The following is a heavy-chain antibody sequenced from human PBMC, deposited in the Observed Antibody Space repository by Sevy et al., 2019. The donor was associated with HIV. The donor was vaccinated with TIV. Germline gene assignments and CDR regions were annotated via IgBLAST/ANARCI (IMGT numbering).Heavy chain of an antibody. CDR3: AKDINRGCDSINCYTYYYYYYGFDV. V-gene: IGHV3-9*01. CDR1: GFGFQDYA. CDR2: ISWNRGAI. D-gene: IGHD3-16*02. J-gene: IGHJ6*02. Sequence: GGSLRLSCAASGFGFQDYAMHWVRQRPGKGLEWVAGISWNRGAIDYAHSVKGRFTISRDNAKKSLYLQMNSLRAEDTALYFCAKDINRGCDSINCYTYYYYYYGFDVWGQGTTVTVSS.